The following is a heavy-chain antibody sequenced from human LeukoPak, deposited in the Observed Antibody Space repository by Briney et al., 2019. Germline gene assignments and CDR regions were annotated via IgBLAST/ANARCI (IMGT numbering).Heavy chain of an antibody. V-gene: IGHV4-34*01. Sequence: SETLSLTCAVYGGSFSGYYWSWIRQPPRKGLEWIGEINHSGSTNYNPSLKSRVTISVDTSKNQFSLKLSSVTAADTAVYYCAGVTVATGEYWGQGTLVTVSS. CDR2: INHSGST. J-gene: IGHJ4*02. CDR3: AGVTVATGEY. CDR1: GGSFSGYY. D-gene: IGHD5-12*01.